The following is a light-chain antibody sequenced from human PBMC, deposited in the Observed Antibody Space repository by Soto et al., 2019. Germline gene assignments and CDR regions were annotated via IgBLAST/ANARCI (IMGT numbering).Light chain of an antibody. V-gene: IGKV3-20*01. CDR1: QSVSSSY. J-gene: IGKJ3*01. Sequence: TQSPGTLSLSPGERATLSCRASQSVSSSYLAWYQQKPGQAPRLLIYGAFNRATGIPDRFSGSGSGTDFTLTFSRLEPEDFAVYYCQQYGDSPATFGPGTKVDIK. CDR3: QQYGDSPAT. CDR2: GAF.